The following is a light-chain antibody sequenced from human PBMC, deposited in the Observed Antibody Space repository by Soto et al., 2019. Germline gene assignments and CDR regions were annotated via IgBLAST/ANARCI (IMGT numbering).Light chain of an antibody. J-gene: IGLJ3*02. CDR2: EVS. V-gene: IGLV2-14*01. Sequence: QSGLTQPASVSGSPGQSITISCTGTSSDVGDNNYVSWFQQHPGKAPKLMIYEVSNRPSGVSNRFSGSKSGSTASLTISGLQAEDEADYYCSSYTSASTWVFGGGTKLTVL. CDR3: SSYTSASTWV. CDR1: SSDVGDNNY.